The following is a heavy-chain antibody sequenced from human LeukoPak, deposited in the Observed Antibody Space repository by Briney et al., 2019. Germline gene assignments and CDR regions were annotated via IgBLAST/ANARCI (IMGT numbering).Heavy chain of an antibody. J-gene: IGHJ6*02. V-gene: IGHV4-31*03. CDR2: IYYSGST. D-gene: IGHD3-16*01. Sequence: SETLSLTCTVSGGSISSGGYYWSWIRQHPGKGLEWIGYIYYSGSTYYNPSLKSRVTMSVDTSKNQFSMKLSSVTAADTAVYYCARAMIEYGMDVWGQGTTVTVSS. CDR1: GGSISSGGYY. CDR3: ARAMIEYGMDV.